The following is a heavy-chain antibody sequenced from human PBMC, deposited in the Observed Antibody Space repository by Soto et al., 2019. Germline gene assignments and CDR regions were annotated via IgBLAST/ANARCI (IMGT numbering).Heavy chain of an antibody. CDR3: ARDGSLPGYSSSWYGDGMDV. Sequence: PSETLSLTCAVSGYSISSGYYWGWIWQPPGKGLEWIGSIYHSGSTYYNPSLRSRVTISVDTSKNQFSLKLSSVTAADTAVYYCARDGSLPGYSSSWYGDGMDVWGQGTTVTVSS. V-gene: IGHV4-38-2*02. CDR1: GYSISSGYY. J-gene: IGHJ6*02. D-gene: IGHD6-13*01. CDR2: IYHSGST.